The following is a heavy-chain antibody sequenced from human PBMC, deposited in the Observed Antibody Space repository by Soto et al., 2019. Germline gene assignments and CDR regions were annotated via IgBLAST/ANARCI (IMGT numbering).Heavy chain of an antibody. CDR2: IYYSGST. CDR1: GGSISSGGYY. V-gene: IGHV4-31*03. J-gene: IGHJ4*02. D-gene: IGHD1-26*01. Sequence: QVQLQESGPGLVKPSQTLFLTCTVSGGSISSGGYYWSWIRQHPGKGLEWIGYIYYSGSTYYNPSLKSRVTISVDTSKNQFSLKLSSVTAADTAVYYCARGAVSERWGGYYCDYWGQGTLVTVSS. CDR3: ARGAVSERWGGYYCDY.